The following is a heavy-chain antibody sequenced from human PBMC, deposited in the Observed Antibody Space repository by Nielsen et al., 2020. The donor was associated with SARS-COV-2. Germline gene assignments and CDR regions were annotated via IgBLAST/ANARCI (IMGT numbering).Heavy chain of an antibody. D-gene: IGHD2-2*01. J-gene: IGHJ6*02. CDR2: IYYSGST. V-gene: IGHV4-59*01. Sequence: WIRQPPGKGLEWIGYIYYSGSTNYNPSLKSRVTISVDTSKNQFSLKLSSVTAADTVVYYCATQRDIVVVPAAREYGMDVWGQGTTVTVSS. CDR3: ATQRDIVVVPAAREYGMDV.